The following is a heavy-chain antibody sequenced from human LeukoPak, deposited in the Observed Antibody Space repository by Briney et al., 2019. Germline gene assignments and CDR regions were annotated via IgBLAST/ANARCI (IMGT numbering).Heavy chain of an antibody. V-gene: IGHV4-39*01. D-gene: IGHD2-15*01. CDR3: ATGYFNWFDP. CDR1: GGSISSSSYY. J-gene: IGHJ5*02. CDR2: IYYSGST. Sequence: PSETLSLTCTVSGGSISSSSYYLGWIRQPPGKGLEWIGSIYYSGSTYYNPSLKSRVTISVDTSKNQFSLKLSSVTAADTAVYYCATGYFNWFDPWGQGTLVTVSS.